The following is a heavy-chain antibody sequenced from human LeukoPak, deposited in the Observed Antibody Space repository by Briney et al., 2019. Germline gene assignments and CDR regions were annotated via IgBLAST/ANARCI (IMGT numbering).Heavy chain of an antibody. J-gene: IGHJ4*02. CDR3: AKASLRYFDWLFDY. CDR1: GFTFSSYA. Sequence: GGSLRLSCTASGFTFSSYAMSWVRQAPGKGLEWVSAISGSGGSTYYADSVKGRFTISRDNSKNTLYLQMNSLRAEDTAVYYCAKASLRYFDWLFDYWGQGTLVTVSS. V-gene: IGHV3-23*01. CDR2: ISGSGGST. D-gene: IGHD3-9*01.